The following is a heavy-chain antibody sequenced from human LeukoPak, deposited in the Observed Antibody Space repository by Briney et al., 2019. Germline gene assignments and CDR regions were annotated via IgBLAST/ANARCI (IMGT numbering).Heavy chain of an antibody. J-gene: IGHJ4*02. V-gene: IGHV1-18*01. Sequence: ASVKVSCNASGYTFTSYGISWVRQAPGQGLEWMGWISAYNGNTNYAQKLQGRVTMTTDTSTSTAYMELRSLRSDDTAVYYCARDQSWFGELSLDYWGQGTLVTVSS. D-gene: IGHD3-10*01. CDR1: GYTFTSYG. CDR3: ARDQSWFGELSLDY. CDR2: ISAYNGNT.